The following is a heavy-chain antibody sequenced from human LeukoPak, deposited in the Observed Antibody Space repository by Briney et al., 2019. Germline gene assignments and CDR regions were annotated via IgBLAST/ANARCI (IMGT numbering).Heavy chain of an antibody. CDR2: IRYDGSNK. D-gene: IGHD5-18*01. CDR1: GFTFSSYG. V-gene: IGHV3-33*01. CDR3: ARDSYGYSPPDY. J-gene: IGHJ4*02. Sequence: PGGSLRLSCAASGFTFSSYGMHWVRQAPGKGLEWVALIRYDGSNKYYADSVKGRFTISRDNSKNTLYLQMNSLRAEDTAVYYCARDSYGYSPPDYWGQGTLVTVSS.